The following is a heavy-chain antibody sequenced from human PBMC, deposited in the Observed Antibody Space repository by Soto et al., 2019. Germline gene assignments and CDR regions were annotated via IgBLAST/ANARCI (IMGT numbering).Heavy chain of an antibody. CDR3: AREGDSSSWHLEDY. V-gene: IGHV3-33*01. CDR1: GFTFSSYD. CDR2: IWYDGSNK. J-gene: IGHJ4*02. Sequence: QVQLVESGGGVVQPGRSLRLSCAASGFTFSSYDMHWVRQAPGKGLEWVAVIWYDGSNKYYADSVKGRFTISRDNSKNTLYLQMNSMRAEDTAVYYCAREGDSSSWHLEDYWGQGTLVTVSS. D-gene: IGHD6-13*01.